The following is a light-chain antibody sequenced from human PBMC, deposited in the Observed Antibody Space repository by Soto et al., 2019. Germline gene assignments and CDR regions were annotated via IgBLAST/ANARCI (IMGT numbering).Light chain of an antibody. Sequence: DIVMTQSPLSLPVTPGEPASISCRSSQSLLHSNGYNYLDWYLQKPGQSPRLLIYLGSNRASGVPDRFSGSGSGTDFTLKISRVEAEAVGVYYCMQALQTPPWTFGQGTKVEIK. CDR1: QSLLHSNGYNY. CDR3: MQALQTPPWT. V-gene: IGKV2-28*01. J-gene: IGKJ1*01. CDR2: LGS.